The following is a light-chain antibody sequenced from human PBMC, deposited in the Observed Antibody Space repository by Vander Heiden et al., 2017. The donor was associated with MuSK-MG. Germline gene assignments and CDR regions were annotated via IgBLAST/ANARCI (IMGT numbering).Light chain of an antibody. CDR3: QQSDSTPFYT. CDR1: QSISSY. J-gene: IGKJ2*01. Sequence: DIQMTQSPSSLSASVGDRVTITCRASQSISSYLNWYQQKPGKAPKLLIYAASSLQSGVPSRFSGSGYGTDFTLTSSSRQQEDCAPYYCQQSDSTPFYTFGQGTKLEIK. V-gene: IGKV1-39*01. CDR2: AAS.